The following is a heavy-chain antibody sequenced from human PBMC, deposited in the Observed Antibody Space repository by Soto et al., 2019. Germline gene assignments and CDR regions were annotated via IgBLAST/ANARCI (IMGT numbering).Heavy chain of an antibody. J-gene: IGHJ4*02. CDR3: ARHKLSGDYSDY. V-gene: IGHV4-39*01. CDR1: GGAISGSGFY. CDR2: IFYIDTT. D-gene: IGHD1-1*01. Sequence: SETLSLTCTVSGGAISGSGFYWGWIRKALGKGLEWICNIFYIDTTYYRPSLHSRVTKNADTSKNQFPLKLSSVTAADTAVYYGARHKLSGDYSDYWGQGTLVTVSS.